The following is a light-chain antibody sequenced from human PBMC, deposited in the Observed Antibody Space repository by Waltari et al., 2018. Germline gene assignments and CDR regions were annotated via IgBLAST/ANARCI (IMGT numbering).Light chain of an antibody. CDR2: MSY. J-gene: IGKJ5*01. CDR3: MQALQTPPIT. Sequence: DIVLTQSPLSLRFTTVESSSISCTSSLSLLHSNGYNSLDWYLQKPGQSPQLLIYMSYHRASGVPDRFSGSGSGTDFTLKISRVEAEDIGFYYCMQALQTPPITFGQGTRLEIK. V-gene: IGKV2-28*01. CDR1: LSLLHSNGYNS.